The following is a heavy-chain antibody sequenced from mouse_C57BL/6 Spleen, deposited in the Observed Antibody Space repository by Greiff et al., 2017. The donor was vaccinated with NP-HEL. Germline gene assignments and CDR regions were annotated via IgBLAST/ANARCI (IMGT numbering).Heavy chain of an antibody. CDR3: TRSRGDYEGFFDY. CDR2: IDPETGGT. D-gene: IGHD1-1*01. CDR1: GYTFTDYE. V-gene: IGHV1-15*01. Sequence: QVQLKESGAELVRPGASVTLSCKASGYTFTDYEMHWVKQTPVHGLEWIGAIDPETGGTAYNQKFKGKAILTADKSSSTAYMELRSLTSEDSAVYYCTRSRGDYEGFFDYWGQGTTLTVSS. J-gene: IGHJ2*01.